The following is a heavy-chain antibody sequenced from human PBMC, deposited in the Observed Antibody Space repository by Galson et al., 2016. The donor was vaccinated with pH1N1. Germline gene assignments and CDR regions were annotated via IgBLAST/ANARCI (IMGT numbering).Heavy chain of an antibody. CDR3: PRVEGTAATGATD. Sequence: SVKVSCKASGYRFRDYYLHWVRQAPGHGLEWIGRVDPKTGGTKYGQKFQGRVPMTSDTSITTACMELTRVKADDTALYYCPRVEGTAATGATDWGQGTLITVSS. D-gene: IGHD6-13*01. CDR1: GYRFRDYY. CDR2: VDPKTGGT. J-gene: IGHJ4*01. V-gene: IGHV1-2*06.